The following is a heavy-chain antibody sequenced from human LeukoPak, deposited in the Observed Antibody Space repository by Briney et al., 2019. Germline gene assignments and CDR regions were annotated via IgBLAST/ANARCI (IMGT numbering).Heavy chain of an antibody. CDR2: IYYSGNT. Sequence: SETLPLTCTVSGGSISSSTYYWGWIRQPPGKGLEWIGSIYYSGNTYYNPSLKSRVTISVDTSKNHFSLKLTSVTAADTAIYYCARRTVTKSYFFDYWGQGTLVSVSS. D-gene: IGHD4-17*01. V-gene: IGHV4-39*02. CDR3: ARRTVTKSYFFDY. J-gene: IGHJ4*02. CDR1: GGSISSSTYY.